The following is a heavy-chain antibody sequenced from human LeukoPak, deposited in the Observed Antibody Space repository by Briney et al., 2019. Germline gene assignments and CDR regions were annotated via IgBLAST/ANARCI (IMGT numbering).Heavy chain of an antibody. J-gene: IGHJ4*02. V-gene: IGHV1-18*01. CDR3: AGGSGYYIY. D-gene: IGHD3-22*01. Sequence: ASVKVSCKASGYSFTNYGISWVRQAPGQGLEWMGWISAYNGYTHFAQKFQGRVTMTTDTSTSTAYMELRSLRSDDTAVYYCAGGSGYYIYWGQGTLVTVSS. CDR2: ISAYNGYT. CDR1: GYSFTNYG.